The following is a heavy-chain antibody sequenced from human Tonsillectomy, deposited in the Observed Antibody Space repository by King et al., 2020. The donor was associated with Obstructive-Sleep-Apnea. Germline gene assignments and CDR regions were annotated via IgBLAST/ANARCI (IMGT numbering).Heavy chain of an antibody. Sequence: VQLVESGGGLEQPGGSLRLSCAASGFTFSGYAMSWVRQVPGKGLEWVSAISGSGGSTNYADSVKGRFTISRDNSKNTLYLQMNSLRAEDTAVYYCAKMSPHILTGYSHWGQGTLVTVSS. V-gene: IGHV3-23*04. CDR3: AKMSPHILTGYSH. D-gene: IGHD3-9*01. CDR2: ISGSGGST. J-gene: IGHJ4*02. CDR1: GFTFSGYA.